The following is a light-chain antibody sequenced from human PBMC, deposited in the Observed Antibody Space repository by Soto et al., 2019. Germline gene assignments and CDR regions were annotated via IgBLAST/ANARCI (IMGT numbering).Light chain of an antibody. CDR3: QQRGNWPS. Sequence: EIVLTQSPGTLSFSPGERATLSFRASQSVSSSYLAWYQQKPGQAPRLLIYGASSRATGIPDRFSGSGSGTDFTLTISRLEPEDFAVYYCQQRGNWPSFGGGTKVDIK. CDR1: QSVSSSY. CDR2: GAS. J-gene: IGKJ4*01. V-gene: IGKV3D-20*02.